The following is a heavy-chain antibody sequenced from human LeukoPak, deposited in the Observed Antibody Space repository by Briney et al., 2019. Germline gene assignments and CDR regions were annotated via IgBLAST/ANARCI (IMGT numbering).Heavy chain of an antibody. CDR3: ARDGTTYSLYYFDY. J-gene: IGHJ4*02. Sequence: ASVKVSCKASGYTFTSYYMHWVRQAPGQGLEWMRIITPRGGSASYAQKFQGRVTMTRDMSTSTVYMELTSLTSEDTAVYYCARDGTTYSLYYFDYWGPGTLVTVSS. CDR1: GYTFTSYY. V-gene: IGHV1-46*01. D-gene: IGHD5-18*01. CDR2: ITPRGGSA.